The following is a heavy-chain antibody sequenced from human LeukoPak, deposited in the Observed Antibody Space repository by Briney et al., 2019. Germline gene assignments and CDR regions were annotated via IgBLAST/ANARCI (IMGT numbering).Heavy chain of an antibody. CDR1: GFTFSSYA. V-gene: IGHV3-23*01. J-gene: IGHJ4*02. CDR2: ISGSGGST. D-gene: IGHD2-2*01. Sequence: GGSLRLSCAASGFTFSSYAMSWVRQAPGKGLEWVSAISGSGGSTYYADSVKGRFTISRDNSKNTLHLQMNSLRAEDTAVYYCAKDIVVPALMYYFDYWGQGTLVTVSS. CDR3: AKDIVVPALMYYFDY.